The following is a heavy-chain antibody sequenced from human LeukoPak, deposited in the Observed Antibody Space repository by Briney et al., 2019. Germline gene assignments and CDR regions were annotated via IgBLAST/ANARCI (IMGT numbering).Heavy chain of an antibody. CDR1: GFTLTNYA. Sequence: GGSLGLPCAASGFTLTNYAVHWVRQAPGKGLEWLAVMSNDGKNKYHADSVKGRFSVSRDISKDTLYLQMNSLRTEDTAVYYCAREGHSDLLTGYSPVEYYYYYMDVWGKGTTVTVSS. J-gene: IGHJ6*03. V-gene: IGHV3-30*04. D-gene: IGHD3-9*01. CDR2: MSNDGKNK. CDR3: AREGHSDLLTGYSPVEYYYYYMDV.